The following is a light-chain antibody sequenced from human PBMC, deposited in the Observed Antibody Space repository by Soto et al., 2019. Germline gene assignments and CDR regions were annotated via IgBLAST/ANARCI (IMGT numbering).Light chain of an antibody. V-gene: IGLV2-23*01. CDR2: EGS. CDR1: SSDVGSYNL. CDR3: CSYAGSSTLEV. Sequence: QSVLTQPASVSGSPGQSITISCTGTSSDVGSYNLVSWYQQHPGKAPKVMIYEGSKRPSGVSNRFSGSKSGNTASLTISGLQAEDEADYYCCSYAGSSTLEVFGGGTKVTVL. J-gene: IGLJ2*01.